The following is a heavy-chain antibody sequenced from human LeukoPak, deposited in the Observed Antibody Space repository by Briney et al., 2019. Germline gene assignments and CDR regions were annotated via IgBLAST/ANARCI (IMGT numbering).Heavy chain of an antibody. Sequence: GASVKVSCKASGGTFSSYTISWVRQAPGQGLEWMGWISAYNGNTNYAQKLQGRVTMTTDTSTSTAYMELRSLRSDDTAVYYCARDYAAAGSPLRFDPWGQGTLVTVSS. V-gene: IGHV1-18*01. D-gene: IGHD6-13*01. J-gene: IGHJ5*02. CDR1: GGTFSSYT. CDR2: ISAYNGNT. CDR3: ARDYAAAGSPLRFDP.